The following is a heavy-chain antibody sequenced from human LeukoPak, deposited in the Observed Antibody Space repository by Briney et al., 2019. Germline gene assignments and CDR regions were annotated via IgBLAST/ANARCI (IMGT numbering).Heavy chain of an antibody. CDR1: GGTLSSYA. CDR3: ARGVTGIGYYYYMDV. D-gene: IGHD2-21*02. J-gene: IGHJ6*03. CDR2: IIPIFGTA. Sequence: SVKVSCKASGGTLSSYAISWVRQAPGQGLEWMGGIIPIFGTANYAQKFQGRVTITTDESTSTDYMELSSLRSEDTAVYYCARGVTGIGYYYYMDVWGKGTTITVSS. V-gene: IGHV1-69*05.